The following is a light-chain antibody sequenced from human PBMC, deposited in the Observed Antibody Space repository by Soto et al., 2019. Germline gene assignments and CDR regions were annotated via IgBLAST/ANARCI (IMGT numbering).Light chain of an antibody. CDR1: GLPRKY. CDR2: KDS. Sequence: SYELTQPPSVSVSLGQMARITCSGEGLPRKYAYWYQQKPGQPPVLVIHKDSKRPSRIPERFSGSSSGTIATLTITGVQAEDEADYYCLSADSVRTTSYSVFGGGTKLTVL. V-gene: IGLV3-16*01. J-gene: IGLJ3*02. CDR3: LSADSVRTTSYSV.